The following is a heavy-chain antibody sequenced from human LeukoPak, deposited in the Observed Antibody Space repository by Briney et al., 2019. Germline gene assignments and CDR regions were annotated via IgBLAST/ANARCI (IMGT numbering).Heavy chain of an antibody. CDR1: GYTFTGYY. CDR2: INPNSGGT. Sequence: GASVKVSCKTSGYTFTGYYMHWVRQAPGQGLEWMGWINPNSGGTNYAQKFQGRVTMTRDTSISTAYMELTRLRSDDTAGYYCARHSSGWYFDLWGRGTLVTVSS. CDR3: ARHSSGWYFDL. D-gene: IGHD6-19*01. V-gene: IGHV1-2*02. J-gene: IGHJ2*01.